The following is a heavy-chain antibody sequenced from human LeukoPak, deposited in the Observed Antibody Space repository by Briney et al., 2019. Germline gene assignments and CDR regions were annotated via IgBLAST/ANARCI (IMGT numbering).Heavy chain of an antibody. D-gene: IGHD3-16*01. CDR2: IDSDGGSI. V-gene: IGHV3-74*01. J-gene: IGHJ3*02. CDR1: GFNLRSNW. Sequence: GGSLRLSCIASGFNLRSNWMQWVRQVPGKGLEWVSRIDSDGGSINYVDFVKGRFTISRDNAKNTLYLQMNSLRVEDTAIYYCAKSKNWGYGHGTFDIWGHGTMVTVSS. CDR3: AKSKNWGYGHGTFDI.